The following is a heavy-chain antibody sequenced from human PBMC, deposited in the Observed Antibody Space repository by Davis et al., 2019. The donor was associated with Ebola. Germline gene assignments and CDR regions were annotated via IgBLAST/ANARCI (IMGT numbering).Heavy chain of an antibody. CDR1: GFTFSSYT. D-gene: IGHD5-18*01. V-gene: IGHV3-48*02. CDR3: ARDPDTAMVIGFGDY. CDR2: ISSSSSTI. Sequence: GESLKISCAASGFTFSSYTMNWVRQAPGKGLEWVSYISSSSSTIYYADSVKGRFTISRDNAKNSLYLQMNSLRDEDTAVYYCARDPDTAMVIGFGDYWGQGTLVTVSS. J-gene: IGHJ4*02.